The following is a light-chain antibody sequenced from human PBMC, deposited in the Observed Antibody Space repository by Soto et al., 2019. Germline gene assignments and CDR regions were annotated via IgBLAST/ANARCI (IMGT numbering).Light chain of an antibody. CDR1: KLGDKF. Sequence: SYELTQPPSVSVSPGQTASITCSGDKLGDKFTCWYQQKPGQSPVLLIYQDTRRPSGIPERFSGSNSGNTTTLTISGTQAMDEAVYYCQAWDSVSDVVFGGGTKLTVL. J-gene: IGLJ2*01. V-gene: IGLV3-1*01. CDR3: QAWDSVSDVV. CDR2: QDT.